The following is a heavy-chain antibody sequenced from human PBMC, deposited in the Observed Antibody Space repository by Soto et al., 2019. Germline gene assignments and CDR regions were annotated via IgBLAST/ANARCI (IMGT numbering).Heavy chain of an antibody. V-gene: IGHV5-51*01. CDR2: IYPGDSDT. CDR1: GYSFTDYW. D-gene: IGHD6-19*01. CDR3: ARRYSSVWYTFDY. Sequence: PGESLKISCKGFGYSFTDYWIGWVRQMPAKGLEWVGIIYPGDSDTRYSPSFQGQVTISADKSISTAYLQWSSLKASDTAMYYCARRYSSVWYTFDYWGQGALVTLSS. J-gene: IGHJ4*02.